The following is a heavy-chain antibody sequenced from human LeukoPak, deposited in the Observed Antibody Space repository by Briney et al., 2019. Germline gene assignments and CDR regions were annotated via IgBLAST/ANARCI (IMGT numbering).Heavy chain of an antibody. CDR2: ISPYNGNT. CDR1: GYTFTTYD. Sequence: ASVKVSCRASGYTFTTYDISWVRQAPGQGLEWMGWISPYNGNTNYAQKLQGRVTMTTDTSTSTAYMELRSLRSDDTAVYYCARTTEGGYTYGYFYYYYMDVWGKGTTVTISS. V-gene: IGHV1-18*01. CDR3: ARTTEGGYTYGYFYYYYMDV. D-gene: IGHD5-18*01. J-gene: IGHJ6*03.